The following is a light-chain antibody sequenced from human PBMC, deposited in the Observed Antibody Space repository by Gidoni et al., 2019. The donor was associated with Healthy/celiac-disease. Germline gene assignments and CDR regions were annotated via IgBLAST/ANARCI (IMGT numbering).Light chain of an antibody. Sequence: SYELTQPLSVSVSPGQTASITCSGDKLGDKYACWYQQKPGQSPVLVIHQDSKRPSGIPERFSGSNSGNTATLTISGTQAMDEADYYCQAWDSSSYVFGTGTKVTVL. CDR1: KLGDKY. CDR2: QDS. V-gene: IGLV3-1*01. J-gene: IGLJ1*01. CDR3: QAWDSSSYV.